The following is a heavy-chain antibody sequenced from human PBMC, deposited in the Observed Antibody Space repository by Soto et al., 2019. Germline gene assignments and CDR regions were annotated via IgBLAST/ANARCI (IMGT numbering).Heavy chain of an antibody. D-gene: IGHD4-17*01. CDR2: IKSKTDGGTT. Sequence: EVQLVESGGGLVKPGGSLRLSCAASGFTFSNAWMSWVRQAPGKGLEWVGRIKSKTDGGTTDYAAPVKGRFTISRDDSKNTLYLQMNSLKTEDTAVYYCTIDPTVSGRDYWGQGTLVTVSS. J-gene: IGHJ4*02. CDR3: TIDPTVSGRDY. V-gene: IGHV3-15*01. CDR1: GFTFSNAW.